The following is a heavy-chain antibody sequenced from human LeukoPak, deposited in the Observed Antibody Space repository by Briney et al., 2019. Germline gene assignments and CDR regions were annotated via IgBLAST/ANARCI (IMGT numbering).Heavy chain of an antibody. CDR1: GGSFSGYC. Sequence: SETLSLTCAVYGGSFSGYCWSWIRQPPGKGLEWIGEINHSGSTNYNPSLKSRVTISVDTSKNQFSLKLSSVTAADTAVYYCARGEGSYCSGGSCYSSKSRRGYYFDYWGQGTLVTVSS. J-gene: IGHJ4*02. CDR2: INHSGST. D-gene: IGHD2-15*01. CDR3: ARGEGSYCSGGSCYSSKSRRGYYFDY. V-gene: IGHV4-34*01.